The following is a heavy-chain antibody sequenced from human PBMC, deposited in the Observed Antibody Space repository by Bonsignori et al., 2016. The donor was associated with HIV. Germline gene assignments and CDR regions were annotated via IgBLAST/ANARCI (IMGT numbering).Heavy chain of an antibody. CDR2: MNPNSGNT. Sequence: WVRQAPGQGLEWMGWMNPNSGNTGYAQKFQGRVTMTRNTSISTAYMELSGLRSEDTAVYYCARWPGLGYYYYYMDVWGKGTTVTVSS. V-gene: IGHV1-8*01. J-gene: IGHJ6*03. D-gene: IGHD3-10*01. CDR3: ARWPGLGYYYYYMDV.